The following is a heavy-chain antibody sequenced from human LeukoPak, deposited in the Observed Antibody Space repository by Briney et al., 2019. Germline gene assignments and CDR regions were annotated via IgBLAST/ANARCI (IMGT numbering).Heavy chain of an antibody. V-gene: IGHV3-74*01. CDR3: ARDRVAPVYYYYYYMDV. CDR2: INSDGRST. D-gene: IGHD3-3*01. Sequence: GGSLRLSCVASGFTFSRYWMHWVRQAPGKGLVWVSRINSDGRSTNYADSVKGRFSISRDNAENTLYLQMSSLRAEDTAVYYCARDRVAPVYYYYYYMDVWGKGTTVTVSS. CDR1: GFTFSRYW. J-gene: IGHJ6*03.